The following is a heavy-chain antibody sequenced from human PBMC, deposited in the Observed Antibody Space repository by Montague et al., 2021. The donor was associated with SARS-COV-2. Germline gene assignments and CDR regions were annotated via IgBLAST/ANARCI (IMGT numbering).Heavy chain of an antibody. V-gene: IGHV4-39*01. J-gene: IGHJ3*02. D-gene: IGHD1-1*01. CDR3: ARHRANAGSFDI. Sequence: SETLSLTCTVSGGSITVSRYDWGWIRQPPGKGLEWIWSVLYTGTTSYNASLKSRLTISVDTSENQFSLKMTSVTASDTAVYYCARHRANAGSFDIWGQGTMVTVSS. CDR1: GGSITVSRYD. CDR2: VLYTGTT.